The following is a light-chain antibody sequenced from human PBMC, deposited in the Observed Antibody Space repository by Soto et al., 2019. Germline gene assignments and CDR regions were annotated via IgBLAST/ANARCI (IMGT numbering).Light chain of an antibody. CDR1: QSVSAY. CDR3: QQRSNWPLT. Sequence: DIGMTQSPDTLSLFPGERATLSCWAIQSVSAYLAWYQQKPGQAPRLLIYDASKRAAGIPDRFSASGFGTVFTLTISSLEPEDLAVYYCQQRSNWPLTFGGGTKVEIK. V-gene: IGKV3-11*01. CDR2: DAS. J-gene: IGKJ4*01.